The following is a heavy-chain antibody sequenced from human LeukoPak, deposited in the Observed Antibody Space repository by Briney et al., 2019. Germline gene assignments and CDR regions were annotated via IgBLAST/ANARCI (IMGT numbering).Heavy chain of an antibody. V-gene: IGHV3-33*01. Sequence: PGRSLRLSCAAPGFTFSNYGFHWVRQAPGKGLEWVSVIWYDGSKKFYAESVKGRFTISRDSFKNTLYLQMNSLKVEDTAVYYCARDDSSLAPFDYWGQGTLVTVSS. J-gene: IGHJ4*02. D-gene: IGHD4-11*01. CDR2: IWYDGSKK. CDR3: ARDDSSLAPFDY. CDR1: GFTFSNYG.